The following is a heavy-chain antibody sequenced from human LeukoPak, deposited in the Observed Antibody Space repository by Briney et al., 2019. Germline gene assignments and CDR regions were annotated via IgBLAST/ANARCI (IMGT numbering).Heavy chain of an antibody. CDR3: VTAAVAVDY. D-gene: IGHD6-19*01. V-gene: IGHV4-39*07. CDR2: IFYSGST. J-gene: IGHJ4*02. CDR1: GGSISTSNYY. Sequence: SETLSLTCTVSGGSISTSNYYWGWIRQPPGKGLEWIGNIFYSGSTYYSPSLKSRVTISLDTSRNQFSLKLSSVTAADTAVYYCVTAAVAVDYWGQGTLVTVSS.